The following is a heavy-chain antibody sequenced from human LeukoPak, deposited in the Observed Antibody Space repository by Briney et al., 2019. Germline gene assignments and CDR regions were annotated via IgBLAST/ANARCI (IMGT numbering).Heavy chain of an antibody. CDR1: GGTFSSYA. D-gene: IGHD6-6*01. CDR3: ASQDYSSSSRPVYYYGMDV. Sequence: SVTVSFKASGGTFSSYAISWVRQAPGQGLEWMGRIIPILGIANYAQKFQGRVTITADKSTSTAYMELSSLRSEDTAVYYCASQDYSSSSRPVYYYGMDVWGQGTTVTVSS. CDR2: IIPILGIA. V-gene: IGHV1-69*04. J-gene: IGHJ6*02.